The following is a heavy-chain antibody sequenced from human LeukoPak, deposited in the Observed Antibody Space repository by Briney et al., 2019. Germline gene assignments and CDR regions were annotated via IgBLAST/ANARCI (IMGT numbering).Heavy chain of an antibody. CDR1: GYTFTSYG. CDR3: ARDRNFYCSGGSCYPRATKGGFDY. Sequence: ASVKVSCKASGYTFTSYGISWVRQAPGQGLEWMGWISAYNGNTNYAQKLQGRVTMTRDTSTSTVYMELSSLRSEDTAVYYCARDRNFYCSGGSCYPRATKGGFDYWGQGTLVTVSS. V-gene: IGHV1-18*01. D-gene: IGHD2-15*01. CDR2: ISAYNGNT. J-gene: IGHJ4*02.